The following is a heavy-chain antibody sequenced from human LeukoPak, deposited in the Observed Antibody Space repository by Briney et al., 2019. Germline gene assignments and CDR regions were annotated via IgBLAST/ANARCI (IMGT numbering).Heavy chain of an antibody. Sequence: PGGPLTLSCGASGYTFGNYGMSWVRQASGRGLEWVSSMCGSGDRIHYADSVKGRFTISRDNSKNTMYLQMNSLRVDDTAEYYCARDGFSEISRDTDGFDIWGQGTMVTVSS. V-gene: IGHV3-23*01. D-gene: IGHD5-18*01. J-gene: IGHJ3*02. CDR3: ARDGFSEISRDTDGFDI. CDR2: MCGSGDRI. CDR1: GYTFGNYG.